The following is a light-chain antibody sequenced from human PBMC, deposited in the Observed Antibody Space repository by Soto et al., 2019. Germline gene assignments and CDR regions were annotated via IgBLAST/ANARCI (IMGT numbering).Light chain of an antibody. CDR1: SSDVCGYNY. Sequence: SVLAQPRSLSGSPGQSVTISCTGTSSDVCGYNYVSWYQQHPGKAPKLMIYDVSKRPSGVPDRFSGSKSGNTASLTISGLQAEDEADYYCCSYAGTYPLVFGTGTKVTVL. J-gene: IGLJ1*01. V-gene: IGLV2-11*01. CDR2: DVS. CDR3: CSYAGTYPLV.